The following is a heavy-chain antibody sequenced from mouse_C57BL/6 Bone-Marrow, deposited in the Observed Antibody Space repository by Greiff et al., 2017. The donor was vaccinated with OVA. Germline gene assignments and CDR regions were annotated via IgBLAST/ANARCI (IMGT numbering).Heavy chain of an antibody. J-gene: IGHJ2*01. Sequence: EVQVVESEGGLVQPGSSMKLSCTASGFTFSDYYMAWVRQVPEKGLEWVANINYDGSSTYYLDSLKSRFIISRDNAKNILYLQMSSLKSEDTATYYCARSDGYYLDYWGQGTTLTVSS. V-gene: IGHV5-16*01. CDR3: ARSDGYYLDY. D-gene: IGHD2-3*01. CDR2: INYDGSST. CDR1: GFTFSDYY.